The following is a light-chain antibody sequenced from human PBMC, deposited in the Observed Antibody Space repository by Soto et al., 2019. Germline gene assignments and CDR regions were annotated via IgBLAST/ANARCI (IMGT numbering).Light chain of an antibody. CDR1: LSVINY. Sequence: DIQMTQSPSSLSASVGDRVTITCRASLSVINYLNWYQQKPGRAPKLLIFASSSLQSGVPSRFSGSGSGTDFTLTISSLQPEDFATYYCLQTYSTPFTFGPGTRVDIK. CDR3: LQTYSTPFT. V-gene: IGKV1-39*01. J-gene: IGKJ3*01. CDR2: ASS.